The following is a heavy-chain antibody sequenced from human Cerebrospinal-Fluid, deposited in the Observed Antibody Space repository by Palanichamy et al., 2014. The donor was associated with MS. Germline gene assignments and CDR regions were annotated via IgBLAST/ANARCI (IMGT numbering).Heavy chain of an antibody. Sequence: QLQLQESGPGLVKPSETLSLTCTVSGGSINSPNYYWAWIRQPPGKGPEWIGSIYYGGNTYNNPSLKSRFTMSVDTSKNQFSLKLRSVTAADMAIYYCARHHLGIVGVADLIKDTFDYWGQGTLVPVSS. CDR1: GGSINSPNYY. J-gene: IGHJ4*02. CDR2: IYYGGNT. CDR3: ARHHLGIVGVADLIKDTFDY. D-gene: IGHD1-26*01. V-gene: IGHV4-39*01.